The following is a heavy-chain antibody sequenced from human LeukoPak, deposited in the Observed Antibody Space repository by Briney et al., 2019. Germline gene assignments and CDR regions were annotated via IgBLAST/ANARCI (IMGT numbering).Heavy chain of an antibody. D-gene: IGHD4-11*01. CDR1: GYTFTNFD. CDR3: VRIDYSNAFDI. V-gene: IGHV1-8*01. CDR2: MNPKTGNT. J-gene: IGHJ3*02. Sequence: GASVKVSCKASGYTFTNFDINWVRQATGQGLEWMGWMNPKTGNTGSAQKLQGRVTITGNTSISTAYMELSSLRSEDTAVYYCVRIDYSNAFDIWGQGTMATVSS.